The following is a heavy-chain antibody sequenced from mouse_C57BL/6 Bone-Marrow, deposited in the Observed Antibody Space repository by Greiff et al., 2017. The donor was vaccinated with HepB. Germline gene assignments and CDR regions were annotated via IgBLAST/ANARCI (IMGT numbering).Heavy chain of an antibody. CDR3: ARGGLRRLWYFDV. CDR2: IDPSDSET. Sequence: QVQLQQPGAELVRPGSSVKLSCKASGYTFTSYWMHWVKQRPIQGLEWIGNIDPSDSETHYNQKFKDKATLTVDKSSSTAYMQLSSLTSEDSAVYYCARGGLRRLWYFDVWGTGTTVTVSS. V-gene: IGHV1-52*01. D-gene: IGHD2-4*01. J-gene: IGHJ1*03. CDR1: GYTFTSYW.